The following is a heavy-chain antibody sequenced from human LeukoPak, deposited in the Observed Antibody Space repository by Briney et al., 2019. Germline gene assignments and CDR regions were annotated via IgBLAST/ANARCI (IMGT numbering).Heavy chain of an antibody. V-gene: IGHV4-59*01. CDR2: IYYSGST. CDR3: ARGYYYQNYYFDY. Sequence: SETLSLTCAVYGGSFSGYYWSWIRQPPGKGLEWIGYIYYSGSTNYNPSLKNRVTISVDTSKNQFSLKLTSVTAADTAVYYCARGYYYQNYYFDYWGQGTLVTVSS. CDR1: GGSFSGYY. J-gene: IGHJ4*02. D-gene: IGHD5-12*01.